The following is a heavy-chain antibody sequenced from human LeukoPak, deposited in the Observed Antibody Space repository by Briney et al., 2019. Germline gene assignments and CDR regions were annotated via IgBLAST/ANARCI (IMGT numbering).Heavy chain of an antibody. J-gene: IGHJ3*02. CDR2: TYHSGST. CDR3: ARRYYDFWSGYYPAAFDI. D-gene: IGHD3-3*01. CDR1: GYSISSGCY. Sequence: SETLSLTCAVSGYSISSGCYWGWIRQPPGKGLEWIGSTYHSGSTYYNPSLKSRVTISVDTSKNQFSLKLSSVTAADTAVYYCARRYYDFWSGYYPAAFDIWGQGTMVTVSS. V-gene: IGHV4-38-2*01.